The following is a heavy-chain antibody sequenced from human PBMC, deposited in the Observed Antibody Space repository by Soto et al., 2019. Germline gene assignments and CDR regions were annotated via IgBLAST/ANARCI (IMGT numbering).Heavy chain of an antibody. CDR1: GFTFSAYW. CDR3: ARLRGDYFDN. Sequence: EVPLVESGGGLVQPGGSLRLSCVASGFTFSAYWMTWVRQAPGKGLEWLANIKQDGSETHDLDGRFAIPRDNAKNSLYLQMSSLRAEDTAVDYCARLRGDYFDNWVQGALVTVSS. CDR2: IKQDGSET. J-gene: IGHJ4*02. V-gene: IGHV3-7*01.